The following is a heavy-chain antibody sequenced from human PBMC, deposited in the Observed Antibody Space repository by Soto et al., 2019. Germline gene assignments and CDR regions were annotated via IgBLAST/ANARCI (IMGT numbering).Heavy chain of an antibody. J-gene: IGHJ4*02. CDR2: IDPSDSYI. D-gene: IGHD6-13*01. V-gene: IGHV5-10-1*03. Sequence: EVQLVQSGAEVKKPGESLTISCKAAGYSFTTYWISWVRQMPGKGLEWMGRIDPSDSYISYSPSFEGHVSISADKSNAPAYLQWSSLKASDTAVYYCARHTRGSSWYLVYFDNWGQGTLVTVSS. CDR1: GYSFTTYW. CDR3: ARHTRGSSWYLVYFDN.